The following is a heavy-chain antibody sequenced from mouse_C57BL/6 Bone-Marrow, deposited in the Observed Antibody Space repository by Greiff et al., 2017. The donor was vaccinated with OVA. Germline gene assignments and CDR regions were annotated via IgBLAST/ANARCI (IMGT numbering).Heavy chain of an antibody. CDR3: ARQNYYSNYCYAMDY. J-gene: IGHJ4*01. V-gene: IGHV5-6*01. CDR2: ISSGGSYT. CDR1: GFTFSSYG. D-gene: IGHD2-5*01. Sequence: EVKLMESGGDLVKPGGSLKLSCAASGFTFSSYGMSWVRQTPDKRLEWVATISSGGSYTYYPDSVKGRFTISRDNAKNTLYLQMSSLKSEDTAMYYCARQNYYSNYCYAMDYWGQGTSVTVSS.